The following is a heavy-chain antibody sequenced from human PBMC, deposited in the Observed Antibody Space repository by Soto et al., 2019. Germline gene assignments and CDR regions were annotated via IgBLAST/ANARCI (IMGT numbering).Heavy chain of an antibody. CDR1: GFTFSSYS. D-gene: IGHD3-22*01. V-gene: IGHV3-21*01. CDR3: ARDSFVISLPYYYYGMDV. Sequence: EVQLVESGGGLVKPGGSLRLSCAASGFTFSSYSMNWVRQAPGKGLEWVSSISSSSSYIYYADSVKGRFTISRDNAKNSLSLQMNSLRAEDTAVYYCARDSFVISLPYYYYGMDVWGQGTTVNVSS. CDR2: ISSSSSYI. J-gene: IGHJ6*02.